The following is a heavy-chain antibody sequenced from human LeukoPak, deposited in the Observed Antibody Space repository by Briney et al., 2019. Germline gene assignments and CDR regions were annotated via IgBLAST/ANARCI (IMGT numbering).Heavy chain of an antibody. D-gene: IGHD4-17*01. J-gene: IGHJ6*02. CDR2: LYSGGST. CDR3: AQETPVTARAMAV. CDR1: GFTVSTNH. Sequence: GGSLRLSCAASGFTVSTNHWSWVRQAPGKGLEWVSVLYSGGSTFYADSVKGRFTISRDNSKNTLYLRMDSLRAEDTAVYYCAQETPVTARAMAVWGQGATVTVSS. V-gene: IGHV3-66*01.